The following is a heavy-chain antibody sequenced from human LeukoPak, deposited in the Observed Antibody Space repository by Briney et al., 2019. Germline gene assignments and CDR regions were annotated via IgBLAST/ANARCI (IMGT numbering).Heavy chain of an antibody. CDR1: GGSISSSSYY. J-gene: IGHJ4*02. D-gene: IGHD3-10*01. Sequence: SETLSLTCTVSGGSISSSSYYWGWIRQPPGKGLEWIGSIYYGGNIYYNPSLKSRVTISVDTSKNQFSLRLSSVTAADTAVYYCARQSITMVRGVDYWGQGTLVTVSS. CDR2: IYYGGNI. V-gene: IGHV4-39*01. CDR3: ARQSITMVRGVDY.